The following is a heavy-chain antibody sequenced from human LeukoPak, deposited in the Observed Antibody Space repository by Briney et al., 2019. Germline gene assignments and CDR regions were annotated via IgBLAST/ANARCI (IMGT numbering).Heavy chain of an antibody. CDR2: IIPIFGTA. J-gene: IGHJ4*02. V-gene: IGHV1-69*06. Sequence: ASVKVSCKASGYTFTSYGISWVRQAPGQGLEWMGGIIPIFGTANYAQKFQGRVTITADKSTSTAYMELSSLRSEDTAVYYCARDKGITMVRGAIDYWGQGTLVTVSS. CDR3: ARDKGITMVRGAIDY. CDR1: GYTFTSYG. D-gene: IGHD3-10*01.